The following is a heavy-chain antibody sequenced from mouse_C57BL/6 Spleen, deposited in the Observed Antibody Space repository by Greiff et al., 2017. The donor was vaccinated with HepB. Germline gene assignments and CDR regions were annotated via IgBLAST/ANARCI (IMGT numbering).Heavy chain of an antibody. D-gene: IGHD3-2*02. Sequence: EVQLQQSGPELVKPGASVKMSCKASGYTFTDYNMHWVKQSHGKSLAWIGYINPNNGGTSYNQKFKGKATLTVTKPSSTAYMEPRSLTSEDSAGYYGARTNGGSGYGYYAMDYWGQGTSVTVSS. V-gene: IGHV1-22*01. CDR2: INPNNGGT. CDR3: ARTNGGSGYGYYAMDY. J-gene: IGHJ4*01. CDR1: GYTFTDYN.